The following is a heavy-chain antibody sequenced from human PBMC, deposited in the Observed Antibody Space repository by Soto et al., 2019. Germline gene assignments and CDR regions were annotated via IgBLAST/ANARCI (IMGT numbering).Heavy chain of an antibody. V-gene: IGHV5-51*01. CDR3: ARGYCTTTICDPWFDP. D-gene: IGHD2-2*01. CDR1: GYSFTSYW. J-gene: IGHJ5*02. Sequence: GESLKISCTGVGYSFTSYWIGWVRQMPGKGLEWMGIIYPGDSDTRYSPSFQGQVTISADKSITTAYLQWSSLKASDTAMYYCARGYCTTTICDPWFDPWGQGTLVTVSS. CDR2: IYPGDSDT.